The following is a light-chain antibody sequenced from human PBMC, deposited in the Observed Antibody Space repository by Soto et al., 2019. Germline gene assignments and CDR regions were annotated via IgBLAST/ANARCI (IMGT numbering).Light chain of an antibody. Sequence: EVVMTQSPATLSVSPGERVTFSCRASRSVTTSLAWYQYKPGQSPRLLISDASTGASGIPPRFSGSGSGTEFTLTISNLQTEDFAVYYCQQYNKWPRTFGQGTKVDI. J-gene: IGKJ1*01. CDR2: DAS. CDR3: QQYNKWPRT. CDR1: RSVTTS. V-gene: IGKV3-15*01.